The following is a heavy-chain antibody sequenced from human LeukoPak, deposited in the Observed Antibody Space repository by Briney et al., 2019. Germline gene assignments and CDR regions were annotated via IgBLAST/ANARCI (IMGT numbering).Heavy chain of an antibody. V-gene: IGHV3-48*01. CDR3: ARAFSGDWFDP. J-gene: IGHJ5*02. D-gene: IGHD3-10*01. Sequence: GGSLRLSCAASGFTFSSYSMNWVRQAPGKGLEWVSYISSSSSTIYYADSVKGQFTISRDNAKNSLYLQMNSLRAEDTAVYYCARAFSGDWFDPWGQGTLVTVSS. CDR1: GFTFSSYS. CDR2: ISSSSSTI.